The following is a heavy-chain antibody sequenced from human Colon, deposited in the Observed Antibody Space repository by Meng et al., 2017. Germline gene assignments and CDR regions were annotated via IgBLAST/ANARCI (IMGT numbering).Heavy chain of an antibody. J-gene: IGHJ5*02. CDR3: ARDRKHYGERGWFDP. CDR2: IYYSGST. V-gene: IGHV4-30-4*01. Sequence: QMRLQKPAPGLVQPSQTLSLPCTVSGGSISSGDYYWSWIRQPPGKGLEWIGYIYYSGSTYSNASLKSRVTISIDRSKNQFSLKLSSVTAADTAVYYCARDRKHYGERGWFDPWGQGTLVTVSS. CDR1: GGSISSGDYY. D-gene: IGHD4-17*01.